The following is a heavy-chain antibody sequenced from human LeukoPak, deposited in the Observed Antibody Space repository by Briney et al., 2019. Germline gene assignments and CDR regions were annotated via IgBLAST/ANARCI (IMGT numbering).Heavy chain of an antibody. Sequence: TGGSLRLSCAASGFTFSSYAMSWVRQAPGKGLEWVSAISGSGGSTYYADSVKGRFTISRDNSKNTLYLQMNSLRAEDTAVYYCVKGCSSTSCYVFDYWGQGTLVTASS. CDR2: ISGSGGST. CDR1: GFTFSSYA. V-gene: IGHV3-23*01. J-gene: IGHJ4*02. CDR3: VKGCSSTSCYVFDY. D-gene: IGHD2-2*01.